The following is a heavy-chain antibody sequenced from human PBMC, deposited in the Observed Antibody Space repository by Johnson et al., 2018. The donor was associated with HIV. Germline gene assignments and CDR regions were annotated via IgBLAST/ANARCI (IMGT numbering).Heavy chain of an antibody. D-gene: IGHD2-8*01. CDR2: IKSDGTST. CDR1: GISFSSYW. Sequence: VQLVESGGGLVQPGGSLRLSCVASGISFSSYWMHWVRQAPGKGLLWVSRIKSDGTSTNYADSVKGRFTISRDNAKDTLYLQLNSLTAEDTAVYYCARAGMVFDSWGQGTMVTVSS. V-gene: IGHV3-74*01. CDR3: ARAGMVFDS. J-gene: IGHJ3*02.